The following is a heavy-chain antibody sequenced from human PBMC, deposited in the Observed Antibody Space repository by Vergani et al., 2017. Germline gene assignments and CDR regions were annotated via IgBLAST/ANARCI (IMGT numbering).Heavy chain of an antibody. V-gene: IGHV3-33*06. CDR2: IWYDGRNK. CDR1: GFTFSSYG. J-gene: IGHJ6*03. Sequence: VQLVESGGGLVQPGGSLRLSCAASGFTFSSYGMHWVRQAPGKGLEWVAVIWYDGRNKYYPDSLKGRFTISRDNSKNTLYLQMNSLRAEDTAMYYCAEGPREYYDFRSGYQVRGGSYYYMDVWREGSTVTVYS. CDR3: AEGPREYYDFRSGYQVRGGSYYYMDV. D-gene: IGHD3-3*01.